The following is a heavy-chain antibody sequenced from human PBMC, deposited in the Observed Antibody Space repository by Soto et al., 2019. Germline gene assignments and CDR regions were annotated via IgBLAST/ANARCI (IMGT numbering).Heavy chain of an antibody. J-gene: IGHJ6*04. CDR2: MNPNSGNT. CDR3: ARGPYYYDNLGGNYYYGMDV. Sequence: ASVKVSCKASGYTFTSYDINWVRQATGQGLEWMGWMNPNSGNTGYAQKFQGRVTMTRNTSISTAYMELSSLRSEDTAVYYCARGPYYYDNLGGNYYYGMDVRGKGTTVTVSS. D-gene: IGHD3-22*01. V-gene: IGHV1-8*01. CDR1: GYTFTSYD.